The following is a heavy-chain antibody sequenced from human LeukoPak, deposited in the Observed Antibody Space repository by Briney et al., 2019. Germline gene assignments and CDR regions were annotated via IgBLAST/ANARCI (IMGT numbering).Heavy chain of an antibody. V-gene: IGHV4-34*01. CDR1: GGSFSGYY. CDR3: ARRRSFRITGAPFDP. J-gene: IGHJ5*02. D-gene: IGHD1-20*01. CDR2: INHSGST. Sequence: SETLSLTCAVYGGSFSGYYWSWIRQPPGKGLEWIGEINHSGSTNYNPSLKSRVTISVDTSKNQFSLKLSSVTAADTAVYYCARRRSFRITGAPFDPWGQGTLVTVSS.